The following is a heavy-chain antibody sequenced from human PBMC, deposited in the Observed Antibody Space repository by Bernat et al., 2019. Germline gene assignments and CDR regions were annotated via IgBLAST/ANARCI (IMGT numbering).Heavy chain of an antibody. V-gene: IGHV1-18*01. J-gene: IGHJ5*02. Sequence: QVQLVQSGVEVKKPGASVKVSCKTSGYTFSSYGISWVRQAPGQGLEWMGWISPYNGNTNYEQKLQGRVTMTTDTSTSTAYMELRSLRSDDTAVYYCARGGLGYCSGGSCTHNWFGPWGQGTLVTVSS. CDR2: ISPYNGNT. D-gene: IGHD2-15*01. CDR1: GYTFSSYG. CDR3: ARGGLGYCSGGSCTHNWFGP.